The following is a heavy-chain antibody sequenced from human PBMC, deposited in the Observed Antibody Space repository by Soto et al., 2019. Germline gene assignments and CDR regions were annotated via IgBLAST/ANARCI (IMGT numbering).Heavy chain of an antibody. CDR2: INHSGGST. D-gene: IGHD3-10*01. CDR3: ARDDLHLPSLIYYGSGSYRYYYGMDV. Sequence: ASVKVSCKASGYTFTSYYMHWVRQAPGQGLEWMGIINHSGGSTSYAQKFQGRVTMTRDTSTSTVYMDLSSLRSEDTAVYYCARDDLHLPSLIYYGSGSYRYYYGMDVWGQGTTVTVSS. CDR1: GYTFTSYY. J-gene: IGHJ6*02. V-gene: IGHV1-46*01.